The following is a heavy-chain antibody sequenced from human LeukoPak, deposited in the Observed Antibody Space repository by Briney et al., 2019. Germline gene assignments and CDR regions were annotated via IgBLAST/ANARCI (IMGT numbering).Heavy chain of an antibody. V-gene: IGHV4-59*08. J-gene: IGHJ5*02. D-gene: IGHD5-18*01. CDR1: GGSISSYY. CDR3: ARREGGYSYGYWFDP. CDR2: IYYSGST. Sequence: SETLSLTCTVSGGSISSYYRSWIRQPPGKGLEWIGYIYYSGSTNYNPSLKSRVTISVDTSKNQFSLKLSSVTAADTAVYYCARREGGYSYGYWFDPWGQGTLVTVSS.